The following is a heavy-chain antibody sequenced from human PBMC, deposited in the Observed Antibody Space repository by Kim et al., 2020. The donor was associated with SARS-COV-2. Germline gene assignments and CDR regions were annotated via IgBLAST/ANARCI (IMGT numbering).Heavy chain of an antibody. Sequence: GGSLRLSCEASGFTFSSFWMDWVRQAPGKGLLWVSRINTDGSDTSYADSVKGRFTISRDNAKNTLYMQMNSLRADDTAAYYCTRAIIGTNVLDSWGQGILVPVSS. CDR1: GFTFSSFW. D-gene: IGHD1-1*01. CDR2: INTDGSDT. V-gene: IGHV3-74*01. CDR3: TRAIIGTNVLDS. J-gene: IGHJ4*02.